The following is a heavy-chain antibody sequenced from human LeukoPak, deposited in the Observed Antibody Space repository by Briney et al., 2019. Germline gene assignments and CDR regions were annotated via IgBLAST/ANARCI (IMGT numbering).Heavy chain of an antibody. V-gene: IGHV3-23*01. CDR1: GFTFSSYA. CDR2: ISGSGGST. CDR3: AKDGALIFTFGGIAQYYFDY. D-gene: IGHD3-16*01. Sequence: GGSLRLSCAASGFTFSSYAMSWVRQAPGRGLEWVSAISGSGGSTYYADSVKGRFTISRDNSKNTLYLQMNSLRAEDTAVYYCAKDGALIFTFGGIAQYYFDYWGQGTLVTASS. J-gene: IGHJ4*02.